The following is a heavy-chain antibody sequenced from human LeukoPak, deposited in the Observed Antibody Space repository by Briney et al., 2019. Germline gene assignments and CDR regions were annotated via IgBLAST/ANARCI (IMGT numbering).Heavy chain of an antibody. D-gene: IGHD3-3*01. CDR2: IIPIFGIA. CDR1: GGTFSSYA. CDR3: AREGLFGVVTREYFDY. Sequence: GSSVKLSCKASGGTFSSYAISWVRQAPGQGLEWMGRIIPIFGIANYAQKFQGRVTITADKSTSTAYMELSSLRSEDTAVYYCAREGLFGVVTREYFDYWGQGTLVTVSS. J-gene: IGHJ4*02. V-gene: IGHV1-69*04.